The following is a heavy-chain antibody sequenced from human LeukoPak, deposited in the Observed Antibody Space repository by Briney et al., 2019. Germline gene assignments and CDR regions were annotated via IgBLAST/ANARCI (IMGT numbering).Heavy chain of an antibody. CDR3: VKRTMAGVLERRTYYFDY. D-gene: IGHD2-2*01. CDR2: ISGSGLNA. J-gene: IGHJ4*02. V-gene: IGHV3-23*01. CDR1: GFTFSNTA. Sequence: GSLRLSCAASGFTFSNTAMSWVRQAPGKGLEWLSIISGSGLNAYYADSVKGRFTISRDNSKSTLFLQMNSLRAEDTALYYCVKRTMAGVLERRTYYFDYWGQGTLVTVSS.